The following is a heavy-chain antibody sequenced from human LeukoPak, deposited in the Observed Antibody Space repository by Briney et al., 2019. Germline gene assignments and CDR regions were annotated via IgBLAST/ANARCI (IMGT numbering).Heavy chain of an antibody. J-gene: IGHJ4*02. Sequence: GRPLRLSCAASGFTFSSYAMSWVRQAPGKGLEWVSAISGSGGSTYYADSVKGRFTISRDNPKNSLYLQMNSLRAEDTAVYYCARDVTGYEFDYWGQGTLVTVSS. CDR2: ISGSGGST. V-gene: IGHV3-23*01. CDR1: GFTFSSYA. CDR3: ARDVTGYEFDY. D-gene: IGHD5-12*01.